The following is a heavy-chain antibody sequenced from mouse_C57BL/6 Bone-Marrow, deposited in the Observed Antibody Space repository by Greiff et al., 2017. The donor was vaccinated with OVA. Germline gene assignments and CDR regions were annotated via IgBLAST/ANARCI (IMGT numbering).Heavy chain of an antibody. CDR2: IDPENGDT. Sequence: EVHLVESGAELVRPGASVKLSCTASGFNIKDDYMHWVKQRPEQGLEWIGWIDPENGDTEYASKFQGKATITADTSSNTAYLQLSSLTSEDTAVYYCTTSDSSGYYFDYWGQGTTLTVSS. D-gene: IGHD3-2*02. CDR1: GFNIKDDY. CDR3: TTSDSSGYYFDY. J-gene: IGHJ2*01. V-gene: IGHV14-4*01.